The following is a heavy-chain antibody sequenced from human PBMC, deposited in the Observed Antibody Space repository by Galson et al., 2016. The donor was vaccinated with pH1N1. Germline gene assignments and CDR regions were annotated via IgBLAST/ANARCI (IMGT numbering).Heavy chain of an antibody. CDR3: ARTSGYDFWSGYYANLDYYMDV. CDR2: IYHSGST. V-gene: IGHV4-38-2*01. J-gene: IGHJ6*03. D-gene: IGHD3-3*01. Sequence: TLSLTCAVSGYSISSGYYWGWIRQPPGKGLEWIGSIYHSGSTYYNPSLKSRVTISVDTSKNQFSLKLSSVTAADTAVYYCARTSGYDFWSGYYANLDYYMDVWGKGTTVTVSS. CDR1: GYSISSGYY.